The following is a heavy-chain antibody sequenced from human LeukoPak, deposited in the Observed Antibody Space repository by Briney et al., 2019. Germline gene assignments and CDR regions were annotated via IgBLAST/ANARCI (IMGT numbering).Heavy chain of an antibody. V-gene: IGHV1-24*01. CDR2: FDPEAGEA. CDR3: ATDISHDDGEYARGWFDS. Sequence: ASVKVSCKVSGYTRTELAIHWVRQAPGKGLEWMGGFDPEAGEAIYAQKFQGRVTMTEAISTHTAYMELSSLRSEDTALYYCATDISHDDGEYARGWFDSWGQGALVTVSS. J-gene: IGHJ5*01. CDR1: GYTRTELA. D-gene: IGHD4-17*01.